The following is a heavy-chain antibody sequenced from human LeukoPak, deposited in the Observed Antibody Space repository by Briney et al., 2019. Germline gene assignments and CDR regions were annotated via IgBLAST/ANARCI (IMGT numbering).Heavy chain of an antibody. CDR3: ARERSYDFWSGRPDAFDI. CDR1: GFTPSDYY. D-gene: IGHD3-3*01. Sequence: GGSPRLSSGASGFTPSDYYMRSIREAPGKGLEWVSYISSSGSTIYYADSVKGRFTISRDNAKNSLYVQMNSLRDEDTAVYYCARERSYDFWSGRPDAFDIWGEGTMVSVSS. CDR2: ISSSGSTI. V-gene: IGHV3-11*04. J-gene: IGHJ3*02.